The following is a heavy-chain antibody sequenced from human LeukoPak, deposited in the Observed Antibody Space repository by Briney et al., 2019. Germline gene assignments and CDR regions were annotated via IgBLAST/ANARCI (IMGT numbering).Heavy chain of an antibody. CDR2: IYYTGST. V-gene: IGHV4-39*07. Sequence: SETLSLTCTVSGGSIRSSSYYWGWIRQPPGKGLEWIGSIYYTGSTYYNPSLKSRVTISVDTSKNQFSLKLSSVTAADTAVYYCARGGTMIVVENAFDIWGQGTMVTVSS. CDR1: GGSIRSSSYY. J-gene: IGHJ3*02. CDR3: ARGGTMIVVENAFDI. D-gene: IGHD3-22*01.